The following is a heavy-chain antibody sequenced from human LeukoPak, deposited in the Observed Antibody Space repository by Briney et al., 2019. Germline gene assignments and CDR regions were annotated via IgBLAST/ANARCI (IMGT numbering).Heavy chain of an antibody. CDR1: GFTFDDYA. V-gene: IGHV3-9*01. CDR3: AKDNSGTFDY. J-gene: IGHJ4*02. Sequence: GGFLRLSCAASGFTFDDYAMHWVRQAPGKGLEWVSGISWNSGSIGYADSVKGRFTISRDNAKNSLYLQMNSLRAEDTALYYCAKDNSGTFDYWGQGTLVTVSS. D-gene: IGHD1/OR15-1a*01. CDR2: ISWNSGSI.